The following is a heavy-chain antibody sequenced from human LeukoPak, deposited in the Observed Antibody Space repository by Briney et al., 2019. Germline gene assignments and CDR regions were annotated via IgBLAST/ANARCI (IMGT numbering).Heavy chain of an antibody. CDR3: ARIGPRGYSDS. J-gene: IGHJ4*02. CDR1: GFSFSDYW. V-gene: IGHV3-7*01. Sequence: GESLRLSCGASGFSFSDYWMNWVRQAPGKGLECVANISPDGSEEYYVDSVRGRFTISRDNAKNSLYLQMNDLRAEDTAVYYCARIGPRGYSDSWGQGTLVTVTS. D-gene: IGHD5-18*01. CDR2: ISPDGSEE.